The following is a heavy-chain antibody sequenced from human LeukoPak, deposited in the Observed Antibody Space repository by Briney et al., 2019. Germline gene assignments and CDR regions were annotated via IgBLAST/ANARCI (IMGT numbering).Heavy chain of an antibody. Sequence: ASVKVSCKASTYTFTDNSIHWVRQAPGQGPQWMGWINPNSGDTHYARNFQDRVTLTRDTSLSTAYMELTSLRSYDTGMYYCARENSFGSGSYIFDSWGQGTLVTVSS. CDR3: ARENSFGSGSYIFDS. V-gene: IGHV1-2*02. D-gene: IGHD3-10*01. CDR1: TYTFTDNS. J-gene: IGHJ4*02. CDR2: INPNSGDT.